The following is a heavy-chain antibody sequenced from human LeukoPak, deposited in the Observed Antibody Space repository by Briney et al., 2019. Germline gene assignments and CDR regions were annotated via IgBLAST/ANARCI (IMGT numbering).Heavy chain of an antibody. V-gene: IGHV3-23*01. D-gene: IGHD1-26*01. CDR1: GFTFSSYA. Sequence: GGSLRLSCAASGFTFSSYAMTWVRQAPGKGLEWVSGLSGSGGITYYADSVKGRFTISRDNSKNTLYLQMNSLRAEDTAVYYCARVSGSHSTIDYWGQGTLVTVSS. CDR3: ARVSGSHSTIDY. CDR2: LSGSGGIT. J-gene: IGHJ4*02.